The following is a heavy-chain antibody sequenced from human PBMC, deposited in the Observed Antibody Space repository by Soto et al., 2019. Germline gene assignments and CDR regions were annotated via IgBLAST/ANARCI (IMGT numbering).Heavy chain of an antibody. CDR3: ARVLRGYSYGIFDY. J-gene: IGHJ4*02. CDR1: GGTFSSYA. V-gene: IGHV1-69*13. D-gene: IGHD5-18*01. CDR2: IIPIFGTA. Sequence: ASVKISCKASGGTFSSYAISWVRQAPGQGLEWMGGIIPIFGTANYAQKFQGRVTITADESTSTAYMELSSLRSEDTAVYYCARVLRGYSYGIFDYWGQGTLVTVSS.